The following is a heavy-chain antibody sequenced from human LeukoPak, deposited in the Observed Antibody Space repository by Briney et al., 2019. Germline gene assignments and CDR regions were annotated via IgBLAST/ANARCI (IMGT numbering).Heavy chain of an antibody. Sequence: GGSLRLSCAASGFTFSDYYMSWIRQAPGKGLEWVSYISSSGSTIYYADSVKGRFTLSRDNAKNSLYLQMNGLRAEDTAVYYCARAMSAWGVAFDIWGQGTMVTVSS. CDR2: ISSSGSTI. V-gene: IGHV3-11*04. D-gene: IGHD3-16*01. CDR1: GFTFSDYY. J-gene: IGHJ3*02. CDR3: ARAMSAWGVAFDI.